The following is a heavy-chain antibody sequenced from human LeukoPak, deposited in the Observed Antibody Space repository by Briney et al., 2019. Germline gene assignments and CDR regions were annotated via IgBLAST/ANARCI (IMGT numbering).Heavy chain of an antibody. V-gene: IGHV4-30-2*01. CDR3: ARVGRYDRFFGY. CDR2: IYHSGST. CDR1: GGSISSGGYS. Sequence: SQTLSLTCAVSGGSISSGGYSWSWIRQPPGKGLEWIGYIYHSGSTYYNPSLKSRVTISVDRSKNQFSLKLSSVTAADTAVYYCARVGRYDRFFGYWGQGTLVTVSS. J-gene: IGHJ4*02. D-gene: IGHD1-14*01.